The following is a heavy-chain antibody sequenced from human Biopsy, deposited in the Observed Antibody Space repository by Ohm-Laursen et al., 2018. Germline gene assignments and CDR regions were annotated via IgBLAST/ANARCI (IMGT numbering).Heavy chain of an antibody. CDR2: IGSSGSTI. J-gene: IGHJ4*02. D-gene: IGHD3-16*02. CDR3: ARSYFWGSYRSPYFDS. V-gene: IGHV3-48*03. Sequence: SPRLSCAASGFTFSTYEMNWVRQAPGKGLEWVSHIGSSGSTIYYADSVKGRFTISRDNAKNSLYLQMSSLRAEDTAVYYCARSYFWGSYRSPYFDSWGQGTLVAVSS. CDR1: GFTFSTYE.